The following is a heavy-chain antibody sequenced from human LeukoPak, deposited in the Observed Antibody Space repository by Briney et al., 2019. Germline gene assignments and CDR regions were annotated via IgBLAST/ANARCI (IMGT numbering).Heavy chain of an antibody. D-gene: IGHD4-11*01. V-gene: IGHV5-51*01. CDR3: ARTSMYDYSNYAYFDY. CDR1: GYSFTSYW. CDR2: IYPGDSDT. J-gene: IGHJ4*02. Sequence: GESLKISCKGSGYSFTSYWIGWVRQMPGKGLEWMGIIYPGDSDTRYSPSFQGQVTISADKSISTAYLQWSSLKASDTAMYHCARTSMYDYSNYAYFDYWGQGTLVTVSS.